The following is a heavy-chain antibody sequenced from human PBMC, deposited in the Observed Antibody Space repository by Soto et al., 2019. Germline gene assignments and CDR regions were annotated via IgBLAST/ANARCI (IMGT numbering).Heavy chain of an antibody. J-gene: IGHJ4*02. D-gene: IGHD5-18*01. CDR1: GYTFTSYY. CDR3: ARDGGYSYARDIFDY. V-gene: IGHV1-46*01. Sequence: AAVKVSCKASGYTFTSYYMHWVRQAPGQGLEWMGIINPSGGSTSYAQKFQGRVTMTRDTSTSTVYMELSSLRSEDTAVYYCARDGGYSYARDIFDYWGQGTLVTVSS. CDR2: INPSGGST.